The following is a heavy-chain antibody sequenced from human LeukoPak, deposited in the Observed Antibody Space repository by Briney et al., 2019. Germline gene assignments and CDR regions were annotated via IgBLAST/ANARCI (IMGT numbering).Heavy chain of an antibody. D-gene: IGHD3-10*01. CDR3: ARLWFGAYYFDY. V-gene: IGHV4-34*01. CDR1: GGSLSGSY. CDR2: INHSGSA. J-gene: IGHJ4*02. Sequence: PSETLSLTCGVYGGSLSGSYWSWIRQPPGKGLEWIGEINHSGSANYNPSLKSRVTISVDTSRSQFSLKLNSVTAADTAVYYCARLWFGAYYFDYWGQGTLVTVSS.